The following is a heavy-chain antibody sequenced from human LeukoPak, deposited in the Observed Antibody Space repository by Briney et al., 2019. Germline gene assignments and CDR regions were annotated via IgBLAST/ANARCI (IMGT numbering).Heavy chain of an antibody. Sequence: GGSLRLSCAASGFTFSSYSMNWVRQAPGKGLEWVSFISTSSSYIYYADSVKGRFTISRDNSKNTLFLQMNSLRAEDTAVFYCARDKCGSSDCTYDYFDYWGQGTLVTVSS. J-gene: IGHJ4*02. V-gene: IGHV3-21*01. D-gene: IGHD6-19*01. CDR2: ISTSSSYI. CDR1: GFTFSSYS. CDR3: ARDKCGSSDCTYDYFDY.